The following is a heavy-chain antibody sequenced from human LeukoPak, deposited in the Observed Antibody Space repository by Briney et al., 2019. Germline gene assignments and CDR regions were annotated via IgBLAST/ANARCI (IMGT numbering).Heavy chain of an antibody. V-gene: IGHV3-30-3*01. J-gene: IGHJ5*02. Sequence: PGGSLRLSCAASGFTFSSYAMHWVRQAPGKGLEWVAVISYDGSNKYYADSVKGRFTISRDNSKNTLYLQMNSLRAEDTAVYYCARDYVITVVRGVYQSFDPWGQGTLVTVSS. D-gene: IGHD3-10*01. CDR1: GFTFSSYA. CDR2: ISYDGSNK. CDR3: ARDYVITVVRGVYQSFDP.